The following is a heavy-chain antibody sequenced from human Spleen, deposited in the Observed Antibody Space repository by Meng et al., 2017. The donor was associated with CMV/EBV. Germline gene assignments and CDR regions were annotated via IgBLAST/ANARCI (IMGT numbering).Heavy chain of an antibody. D-gene: IGHD5-24*01. J-gene: IGHJ4*02. CDR3: AKVLHGYNYVYFDY. CDR1: GGSMNNSY. Sequence: SETLSLTCTVSGGSMNNSYWSWIRQPPGKGLEWIAYIYYNGGTNYNPSLKNRGTISVDTSKNEFSLNLSSVTAADTAVYYCAKVLHGYNYVYFDYWGQGTLVTVSS. V-gene: IGHV4-59*01. CDR2: IYYNGGT.